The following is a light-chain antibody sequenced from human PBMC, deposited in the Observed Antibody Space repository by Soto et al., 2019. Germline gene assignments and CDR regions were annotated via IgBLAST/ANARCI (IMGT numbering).Light chain of an antibody. Sequence: DIVMTQSPDSLAVSLGERATINCKSSRSVLYNNNNQNYLAWYQQKPGQPPKLLIYWASTRESGVPDRFSGSGSGTDFTLTISSLQAEDVADYYCHQYYSTPTFGQGTKVALK. V-gene: IGKV4-1*01. CDR1: RSVLYNNNNQNY. J-gene: IGKJ1*01. CDR2: WAS. CDR3: HQYYSTPT.